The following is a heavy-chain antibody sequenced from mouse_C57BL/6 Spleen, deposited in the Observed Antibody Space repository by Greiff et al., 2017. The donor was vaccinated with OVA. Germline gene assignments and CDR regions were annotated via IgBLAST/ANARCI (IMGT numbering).Heavy chain of an antibody. V-gene: IGHV1-69*01. Sequence: VQLKQPGAELVMPGASVKLSCKASGYTFTSYWMHWVKQRPGQGLEWIGEIDPSDSYTNYNQKFKGKSTLTVDKSSSTAYMQLSSLTSEDSAVYYCARSDSSGDYAMDYWGQGTSVTVSS. D-gene: IGHD3-2*02. J-gene: IGHJ4*01. CDR2: IDPSDSYT. CDR3: ARSDSSGDYAMDY. CDR1: GYTFTSYW.